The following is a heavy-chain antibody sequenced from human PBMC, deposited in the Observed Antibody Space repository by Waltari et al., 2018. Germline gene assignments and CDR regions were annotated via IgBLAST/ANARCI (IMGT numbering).Heavy chain of an antibody. D-gene: IGHD6-6*01. CDR3: AKVQTSHSSSSAGGYYFDY. J-gene: IGHJ4*02. V-gene: IGHV3-23*04. CDR2: ISGSGGST. Sequence: EVQLVESGGGLVQPGGSLRLSCAASGFTFSSYAMSWVRQAPGKGLEWVSAISGSGGSTYYADSVKGRFTISRDNSKNTLYLQMNSLRAEDTAVYYCAKVQTSHSSSSAGGYYFDYWGQGTLVTVSS. CDR1: GFTFSSYA.